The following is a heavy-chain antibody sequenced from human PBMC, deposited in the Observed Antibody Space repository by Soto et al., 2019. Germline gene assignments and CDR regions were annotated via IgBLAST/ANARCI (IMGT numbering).Heavy chain of an antibody. CDR3: ARGGIPPSGYGIAYAMDV. V-gene: IGHV4-39*01. CDR1: GVSISGSRYY. D-gene: IGHD1-26*01. Sequence: LSLTCTVSGVSISGSRYYWGWIRQPPGRGLEWIGNIYYSGSTYYTPALKSRVTLSVDTSKNQFSLNLNSVTAADTAVYYCARGGIPPSGYGIAYAMDVWGQGTTVTVSS. J-gene: IGHJ6*02. CDR2: IYYSGST.